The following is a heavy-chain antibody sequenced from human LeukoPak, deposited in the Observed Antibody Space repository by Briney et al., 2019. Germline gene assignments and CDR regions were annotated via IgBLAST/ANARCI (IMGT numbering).Heavy chain of an antibody. V-gene: IGHV3-23*01. CDR1: EFTFSTYA. J-gene: IGHJ4*02. D-gene: IGHD6-19*01. CDR2: ITGSGGGT. Sequence: GGSLRLSCAASEFTFSTYAMSWVCQAPGKGLEWVSTITGSGGGTYYADSVKGRFTISRDNSKNTMYLQMNSLRAEDTALYYCAKNHDSGWYQDYWGQGTLVTVSS. CDR3: AKNHDSGWYQDY.